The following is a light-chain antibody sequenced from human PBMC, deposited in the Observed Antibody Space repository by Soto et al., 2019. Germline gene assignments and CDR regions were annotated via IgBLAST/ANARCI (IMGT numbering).Light chain of an antibody. CDR2: LAT. J-gene: IGKJ1*01. CDR3: LQHYAYPWT. V-gene: IGKV1-17*03. CDR1: QDISGF. Sequence: DIQMTQSPSAVSASVGDRVTITCRASQDISGFLAWFQQNQGKVHKRRVYLATALQNVAPSRFSGSGSGTEFNFTTSSLQPEDFATYYCLQHYAYPWTFGQGTKVDIK.